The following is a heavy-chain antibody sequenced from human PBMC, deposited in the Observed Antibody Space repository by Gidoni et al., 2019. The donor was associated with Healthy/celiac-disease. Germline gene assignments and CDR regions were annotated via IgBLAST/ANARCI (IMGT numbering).Heavy chain of an antibody. V-gene: IGHV3-11*01. CDR1: GFTFRDYY. Sequence: QVQLVESGGGLVKPGGSLRLSCAASGFTFRDYYMSWIRQAPVQGLEWVSYISSSGSTIYYADSVKGRFTISRDNAKNSLYLQMNSLRAEDTAVYYCARVVIMGLYFDYWGQGTLVTVSS. CDR2: ISSSGSTI. D-gene: IGHD3-3*01. J-gene: IGHJ4*02. CDR3: ARVVIMGLYFDY.